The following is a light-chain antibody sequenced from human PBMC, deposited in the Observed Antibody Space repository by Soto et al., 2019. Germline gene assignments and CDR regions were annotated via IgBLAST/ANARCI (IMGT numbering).Light chain of an antibody. V-gene: IGKV3-20*01. CDR2: GAS. Sequence: EIVLTQSPGTLSLSPGERATLSCRASQSVSSSYFAWYQQKPGQAPRLLIYGASSRATGIPDRFSGSGSGTDFTITISRLEPEDFAVYYCQQYGSSLFTFGPGTKVDIQ. CDR1: QSVSSSY. J-gene: IGKJ3*01. CDR3: QQYGSSLFT.